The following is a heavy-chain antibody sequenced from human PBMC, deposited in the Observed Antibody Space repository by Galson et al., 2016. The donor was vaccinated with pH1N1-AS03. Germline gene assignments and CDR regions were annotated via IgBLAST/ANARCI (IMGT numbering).Heavy chain of an antibody. CDR2: IYHTGTS. J-gene: IGHJ4*02. CDR1: GYSISSGYY. CDR3: VRGGREIRSDAIFPGGADS. D-gene: IGHD2-15*01. V-gene: IGHV4-38-2*01. Sequence: ETLSLTCAVSGYSISSGYYWGWIRQPPGKGLEWIGSIYHTGTSHYNPSVKSRVIISVDTSKNQFSLKLSSVSAADTAVYYCVRGGREIRSDAIFPGGADSWGRGTLVSVSS.